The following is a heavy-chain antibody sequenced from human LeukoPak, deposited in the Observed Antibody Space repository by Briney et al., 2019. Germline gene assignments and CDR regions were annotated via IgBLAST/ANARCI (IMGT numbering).Heavy chain of an antibody. CDR2: IIPIFGTA. CDR3: ARVGSSTFSLAD. D-gene: IGHD3-10*01. Sequence: SVTVSCKASGGTFISYAISWVRQAPGQGLEWMGGIIPIFGTANYAQKFQGRVTITADESTSTAYMELSSLRSEDTAVYYCARVGSSTFSLADWGQGTLVTVSS. CDR1: GGTFISYA. J-gene: IGHJ4*02. V-gene: IGHV1-69*13.